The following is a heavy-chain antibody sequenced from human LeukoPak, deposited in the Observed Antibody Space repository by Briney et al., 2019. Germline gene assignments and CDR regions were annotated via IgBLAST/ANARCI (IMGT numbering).Heavy chain of an antibody. V-gene: IGHV1-2*02. Sequence: GASVKVSCKASGYTFTSYYIHWVRQAPGQGLEWMGWINTNSGDTNYAQRFQGKITMTRDTSTTTTYMELSSLTSDDTALYYCSRLAGCGGDCYSEGDYWGQGTLVIVSS. CDR1: GYTFTSYY. J-gene: IGHJ4*02. CDR2: INTNSGDT. D-gene: IGHD2-21*02. CDR3: SRLAGCGGDCYSEGDY.